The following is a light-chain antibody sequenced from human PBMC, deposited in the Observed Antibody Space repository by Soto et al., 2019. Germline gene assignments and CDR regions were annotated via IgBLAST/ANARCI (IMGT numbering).Light chain of an antibody. CDR3: QEYNTNSRT. Sequence: IQMTQSPATLSASVGDTVTITCRASESIYSWLAWCNQIPGKAPQLLIYKTSTLQGGVPSRFSGSRSGAAYTLTISSLQPDDFATYFCQEYNTNSRTFGQGTRV. J-gene: IGKJ1*01. CDR1: ESIYSW. CDR2: KTS. V-gene: IGKV1-5*03.